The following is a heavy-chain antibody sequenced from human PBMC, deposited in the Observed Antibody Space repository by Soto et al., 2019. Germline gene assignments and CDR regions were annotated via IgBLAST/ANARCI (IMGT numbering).Heavy chain of an antibody. CDR1: GYSFTSYW. D-gene: IGHD5-12*01. CDR2: IYPGDSDT. J-gene: IGHJ6*02. V-gene: IGHV5-51*01. Sequence: GESLKISCKGSGYSFTSYWIGWVRQMPGKGLEWMGIIYPGDSDTRYSPSFQGQVTISADKSISTAYLQWSSLKASDTAMYYCAHTGYSGLNLYFFYGLDVWGQGTTVTVSS. CDR3: AHTGYSGLNLYFFYGLDV.